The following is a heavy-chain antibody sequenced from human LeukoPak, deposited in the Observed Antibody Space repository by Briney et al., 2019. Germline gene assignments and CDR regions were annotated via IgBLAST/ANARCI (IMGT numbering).Heavy chain of an antibody. CDR1: GFTFSNYW. Sequence: GGSLRLSCAASGFTFSNYWMHWVRQAPGKGLVWVSRISSDGSSTTYADSVKGRFTISRDNSKNTLYLQMNSLRAEDTAVYYCARAYCSGGSCYPYYYGMDVWGQGTTVTVSS. CDR3: ARAYCSGGSCYPYYYGMDV. D-gene: IGHD2-15*01. CDR2: ISSDGSST. V-gene: IGHV3-74*03. J-gene: IGHJ6*02.